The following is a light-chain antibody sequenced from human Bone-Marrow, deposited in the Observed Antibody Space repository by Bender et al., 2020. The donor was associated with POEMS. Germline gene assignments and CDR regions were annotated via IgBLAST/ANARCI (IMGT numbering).Light chain of an antibody. Sequence: QSALTQPASVSGSPGQSITISCSGTSSDVGRYNLVSWYQHHPGKAPTLMIYEVSKRPSGVSSRFSGSKSDNTATLTISRLQAADEADYYCCSYANGNSLIFGGGTRLTVL. J-gene: IGLJ2*01. CDR1: SSDVGRYNL. CDR3: CSYANGNSLI. V-gene: IGLV2-23*02. CDR2: EVS.